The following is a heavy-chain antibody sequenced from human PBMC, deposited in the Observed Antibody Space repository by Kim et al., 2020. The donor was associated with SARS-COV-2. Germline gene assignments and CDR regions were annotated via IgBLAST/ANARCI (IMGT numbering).Heavy chain of an antibody. Sequence: GGSLRLSCAASGFTFSGYAMHWVRQATGKGLEWVARIRTDGNSYDTAYAESGKGMFTKATNNSKTTPYMNMSSGDTADTYLYYGYRGPGPPLAFYY. J-gene: IGHJ4*01. CDR2: IRTDGNSYDT. D-gene: IGHD3-10*01. V-gene: IGHV3-73*01. CDR1: GFTFSGYA. CDR3: YRGPGPPLAFYY.